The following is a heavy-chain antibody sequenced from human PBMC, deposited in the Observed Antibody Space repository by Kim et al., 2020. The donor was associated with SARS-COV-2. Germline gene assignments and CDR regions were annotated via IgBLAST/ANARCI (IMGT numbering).Heavy chain of an antibody. Sequence: NHNPSLRSRVTISVDTSKNQFSLKLSSVTAADTAIYYCAGTARGANFDYWGRGALVTVSS. V-gene: IGHV4-4*09. D-gene: IGHD1-26*01. J-gene: IGHJ4*02. CDR3: AGTARGANFDY.